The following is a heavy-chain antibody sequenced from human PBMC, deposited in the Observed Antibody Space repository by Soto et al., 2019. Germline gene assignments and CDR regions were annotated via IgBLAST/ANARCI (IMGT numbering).Heavy chain of an antibody. D-gene: IGHD3-3*01. CDR1: GFTFSSYA. J-gene: IGHJ4*02. Sequence: GGSLRLSCAASGFTFSSYAMSWVRQAPGKGLEWVSAISGSGGSTYYADSVKGRFTISRDNSKNTLYLQMNSLRAEDTAVYYCAKDPDSYDFWSGYYFYYFDDWGQGTLVTVSS. CDR2: ISGSGGST. V-gene: IGHV3-23*01. CDR3: AKDPDSYDFWSGYYFYYFDD.